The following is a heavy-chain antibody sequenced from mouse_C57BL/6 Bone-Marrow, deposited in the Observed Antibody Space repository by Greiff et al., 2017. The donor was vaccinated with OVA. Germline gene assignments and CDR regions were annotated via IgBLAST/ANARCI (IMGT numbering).Heavy chain of an antibody. CDR3: TTWDYDVDY. J-gene: IGHJ2*01. V-gene: IGHV14-4*01. CDR1: GFNIKDDY. CDR2: IDPENGDT. D-gene: IGHD2-4*01. Sequence: EVQLVESGAELVRPGASVKLSCTASGFNIKDDYMHWVKQRPEQGLEWIGWIDPENGDTEYASKFQGKATITADTSSNTAYLQLSSLTSEDTAVYYCTTWDYDVDYWGQGTTLTVSS.